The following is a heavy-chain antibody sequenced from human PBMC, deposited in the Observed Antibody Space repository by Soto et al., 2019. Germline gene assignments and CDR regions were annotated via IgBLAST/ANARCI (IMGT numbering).Heavy chain of an antibody. V-gene: IGHV3-15*07. D-gene: IGHD3-22*01. Sequence: GGSLRLSCAASGFTFSNAWMNWVRQAPGKGLEWVGRIKSKTDGGNTDYAAPVKGRFTISRDDSKNTLYLQMNSLNTADTAVYYCSTFLDDGSGYYYSWYFDYWGQGTLVTVSS. CDR2: IKSKTDGGNT. CDR3: STFLDDGSGYYYSWYFDY. J-gene: IGHJ4*02. CDR1: GFTFSNAW.